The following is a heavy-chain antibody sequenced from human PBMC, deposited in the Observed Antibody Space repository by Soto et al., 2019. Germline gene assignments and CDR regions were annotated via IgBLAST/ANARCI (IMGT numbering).Heavy chain of an antibody. CDR2: INPADSDA. Sequence: PGESLKISCKGSGYSYTSYWIGWVRQRPGRGLEWMGIINPADSDANYSPSFQGQVTISADRSTSTAFLQWSSLKASDTAMYYCVRRAEGRPGDGYYYVALDVWGQGTLVTVSS. CDR3: VRRAEGRPGDGYYYVALDV. D-gene: IGHD1-26*01. V-gene: IGHV5-51*01. J-gene: IGHJ1*01. CDR1: GYSYTSYW.